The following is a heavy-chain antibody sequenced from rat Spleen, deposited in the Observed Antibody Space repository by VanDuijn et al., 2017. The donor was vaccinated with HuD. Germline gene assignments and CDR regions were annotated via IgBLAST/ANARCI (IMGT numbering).Heavy chain of an antibody. D-gene: IGHD1-9*01. Sequence: EVRLVETGGGLVQPGRSLKLSCVASGFTFSSHWMYWIRQAPGKGLEWISSINYDGASTYYPDSVKGRFTISRDNAKSTLNLQMVSLRSEETATYYCARRHYGYTDYFDYWGQGVMVTVSS. V-gene: IGHV5-58*01. CDR2: INYDGAST. CDR3: ARRHYGYTDYFDY. J-gene: IGHJ2*01. CDR1: GFTFSSHW.